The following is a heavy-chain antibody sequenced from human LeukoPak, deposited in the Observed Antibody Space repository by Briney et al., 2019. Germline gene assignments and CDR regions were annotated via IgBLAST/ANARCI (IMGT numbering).Heavy chain of an antibody. D-gene: IGHD3-10*01. V-gene: IGHV3-30-3*01. CDR3: ASGFLYGSGSYYDDAFDI. CDR1: GFTFSSYA. Sequence: GRSLRLSCAASGFTFSSYAMHWVRQAPGKGLEWVAVISYDGSNKYYADSVKGRFTISRDNSKNTLYLQMNSLRAEDTAVYYCASGFLYGSGSYYDDAFDIWGQGTMVTVSS. CDR2: ISYDGSNK. J-gene: IGHJ3*02.